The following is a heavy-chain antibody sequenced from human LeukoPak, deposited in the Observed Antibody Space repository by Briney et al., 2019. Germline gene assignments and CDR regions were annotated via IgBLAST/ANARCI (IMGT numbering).Heavy chain of an antibody. CDR3: ARGTLHYYDSSGFDY. J-gene: IGHJ4*02. V-gene: IGHV1-2*04. D-gene: IGHD3-22*01. CDR1: GYTFTGYY. Sequence: GASVKVSCKASGYTFTGYYMHWVRQAPGQGLEWMGWINPNSGGTNYAQKFQGWVTMTRDTSISTAYMELSRLRSDDTAVYYCARGTLHYYDSSGFDYWGQGTLVTVSS. CDR2: INPNSGGT.